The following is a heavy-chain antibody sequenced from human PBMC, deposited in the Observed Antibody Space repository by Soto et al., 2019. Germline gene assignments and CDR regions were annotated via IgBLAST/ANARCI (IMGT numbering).Heavy chain of an antibody. V-gene: IGHV3-21*01. CDR3: ARVEAVGYSSSFYYYYYGMDV. D-gene: IGHD6-6*01. J-gene: IGHJ6*02. CDR2: ISSSSSYI. Sequence: GSLRLSCAASGFTFSSYSMNWVRQAPGKGLEWVSSISSSSSYIYYADSVKGRFTISRDNAKNSLYLQMNSLRAEDTAVYYCARVEAVGYSSSFYYYYYGMDVWGQGIMVTVSS. CDR1: GFTFSSYS.